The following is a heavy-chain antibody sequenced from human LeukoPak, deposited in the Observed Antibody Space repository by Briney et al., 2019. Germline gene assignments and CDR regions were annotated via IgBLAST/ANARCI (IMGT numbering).Heavy chain of an antibody. J-gene: IGHJ5*02. V-gene: IGHV3-48*03. CDR1: GFTFRSYE. CDR2: IGSSGIV. CDR3: ARAEVKIPVGQRQNRRETRFDP. D-gene: IGHD1-14*01. Sequence: PGGSLKLSCVASGFTFRSYEMNWVRQAPGKGLEWVSYIGSSGIVYYTDSVKGRFIISRDNAKNSLYLQMNSLRAEDTAVYYCARAEVKIPVGQRQNRRETRFDPWGQGTLVTVSS.